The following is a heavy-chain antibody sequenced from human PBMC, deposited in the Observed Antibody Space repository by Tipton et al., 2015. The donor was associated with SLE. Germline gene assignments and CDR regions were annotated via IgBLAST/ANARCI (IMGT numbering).Heavy chain of an antibody. Sequence: SLRLSCAASGLTVTSNYMSWVRQAPGKGLEWVSIIHSGGSTYYTDSVKGRFTISRDDSTNTLYLHLNSLRAEDTAIYYCAKLQGALSSNWYIDYWGQGTLVTVSS. J-gene: IGHJ4*02. V-gene: IGHV3-53*01. CDR2: IHSGGST. CDR1: GLTVTSNY. D-gene: IGHD6-13*01. CDR3: AKLQGALSSNWYIDY.